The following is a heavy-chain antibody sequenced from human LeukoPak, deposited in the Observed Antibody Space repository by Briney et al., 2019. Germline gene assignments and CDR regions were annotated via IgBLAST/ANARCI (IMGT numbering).Heavy chain of an antibody. V-gene: IGHV3-30-3*01. D-gene: IGHD6-19*01. CDR2: ISYDGSTK. Sequence: GRSLRLSCAASGFTFDDYAMHWVRQAPGKGLEWVAVISYDGSTKYYADSVKGRFTISRDNPKNTQYLQMNSLRVEDTAVYYCAKDGGRAVAGTFAQWGQGILVTVSS. J-gene: IGHJ4*02. CDR3: AKDGGRAVAGTFAQ. CDR1: GFTFDDYA.